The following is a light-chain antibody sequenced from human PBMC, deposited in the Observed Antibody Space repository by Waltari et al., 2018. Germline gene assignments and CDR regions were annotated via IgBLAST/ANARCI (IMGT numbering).Light chain of an antibody. CDR2: KAS. CDR1: QSISKW. J-gene: IGKJ4*01. Sequence: DIQMTQSPSTLSASVGDRVIFSCRASQSISKWLAWYQQKPGKAPKLLIYKASTLESGVPSRFSGSGSGTEFTLTISSLQPEDFATVYCQEYKIYSLLSFGGGTKVEIK. V-gene: IGKV1-5*03. CDR3: QEYKIYSLLS.